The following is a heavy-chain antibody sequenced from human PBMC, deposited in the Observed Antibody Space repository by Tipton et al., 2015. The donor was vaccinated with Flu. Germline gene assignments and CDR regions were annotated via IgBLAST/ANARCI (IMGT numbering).Heavy chain of an antibody. CDR3: ARDEGVVNYYFGMDV. Sequence: LSLTCKASGFDFSVYGMHWVRQAPGKGLEWVAVIWYDGSNIHYADSVKGRFTVSRDNFRNTLYLQMNGLRVDDTGVYYCARDEGVVNYYFGMDVWGQGTTVSVSS. V-gene: IGHV3-33*01. J-gene: IGHJ6*02. CDR1: GFDFSVYG. CDR2: IWYDGSNI.